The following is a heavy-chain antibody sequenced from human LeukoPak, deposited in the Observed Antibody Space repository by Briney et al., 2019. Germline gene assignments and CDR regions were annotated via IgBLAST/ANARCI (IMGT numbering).Heavy chain of an antibody. CDR3: GRRPDCSGGSCFVDY. D-gene: IGHD2-15*01. CDR2: VDSTSYYI. J-gene: IGHJ4*02. CDR1: GFTFSSFS. V-gene: IGHV3-21*04. Sequence: GGSLRLSCAASGFTFSSFSMNWVRQAPGKGLEWVSSVDSTSYYIYYAGSLKGRFTISRDNAKNSVYLQMNSLKTEDTAVYYCGRRPDCSGGSCFVDYWGQGTLVTVSS.